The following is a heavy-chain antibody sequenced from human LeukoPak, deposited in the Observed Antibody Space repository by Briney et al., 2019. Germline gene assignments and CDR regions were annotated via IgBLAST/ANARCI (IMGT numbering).Heavy chain of an antibody. Sequence: GGSLRLSCAASGFTFRDAWMGWVRQAPGKGLEWVGRIKSKNDGEVTNFAAPVKGRFTISRDDSSNMMYLQMNSLKTEDTAMYYCTTDRTVVGVSAIMEAGNRGMDVWGQGTSVIVSS. CDR1: GFTFRDAW. V-gene: IGHV3-15*01. CDR3: TTDRTVVGVSAIMEAGNRGMDV. D-gene: IGHD2-2*01. CDR2: IKSKNDGEVT. J-gene: IGHJ6*02.